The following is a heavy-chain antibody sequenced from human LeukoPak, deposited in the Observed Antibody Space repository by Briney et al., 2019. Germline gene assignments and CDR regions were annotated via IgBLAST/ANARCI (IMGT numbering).Heavy chain of an antibody. D-gene: IGHD6-6*01. V-gene: IGHV4-59*12. CDR3: AREGSSSGLFDY. J-gene: IGHJ4*02. Sequence: SETLSLTCTVSGGSISSYYWSWIRQPPGKGLEWIGCIYYSGSTNYNPSLKSRVTISVDTSKNQFSLKLSSVTAADTAVYYCAREGSSSGLFDYWGQGTLVTVSS. CDR1: GGSISSYY. CDR2: IYYSGST.